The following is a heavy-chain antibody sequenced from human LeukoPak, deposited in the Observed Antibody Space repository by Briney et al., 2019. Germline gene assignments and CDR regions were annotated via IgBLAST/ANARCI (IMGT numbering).Heavy chain of an antibody. CDR3: AKGAAVAGATRYYYYYYYMDV. CDR2: ISGSGGST. Sequence: GGSLRLSCAASGFTFSSYAMSWVRQAPGKGLEWVSAISGSGGSTSYADSVKCRFTISRDNYKNTLYLQMNSMRAEDTAVYYCAKGAAVAGATRYYYYYYYMDVWGKGTTVTVSS. CDR1: GFTFSSYA. J-gene: IGHJ6*03. D-gene: IGHD1-26*01. V-gene: IGHV3-23*01.